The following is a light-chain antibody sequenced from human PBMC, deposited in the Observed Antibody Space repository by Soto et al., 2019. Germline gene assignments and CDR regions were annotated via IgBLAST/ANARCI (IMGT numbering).Light chain of an antibody. Sequence: QSVLTQPPSAFGTPGQRVTISCSGSSSNIGSKTVNWYQQLPGTAPKLLIYSDNQRPSGVPDRFSGSKSGTSASLAISGLQSEDEADYYCAAWDDSLIGYVFGTGTKLTVL. V-gene: IGLV1-44*01. CDR2: SDN. J-gene: IGLJ1*01. CDR3: AAWDDSLIGYV. CDR1: SSNIGSKT.